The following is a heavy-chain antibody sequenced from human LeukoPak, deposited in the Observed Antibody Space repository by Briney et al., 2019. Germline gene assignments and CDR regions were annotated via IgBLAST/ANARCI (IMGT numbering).Heavy chain of an antibody. CDR1: GYTFPGYY. CDR3: VRVDFDY. D-gene: IGHD2-15*01. Sequence: GASVKVSCKASGYTFPGYYMHWVRQAPGQGLEWMGRINPNSGGTDYAQKFQGRVTMTRDTSISTAYMELSRLRSDDTAVYYCVRVDFDYWGQGTLVTVSS. V-gene: IGHV1-2*06. J-gene: IGHJ4*02. CDR2: INPNSGGT.